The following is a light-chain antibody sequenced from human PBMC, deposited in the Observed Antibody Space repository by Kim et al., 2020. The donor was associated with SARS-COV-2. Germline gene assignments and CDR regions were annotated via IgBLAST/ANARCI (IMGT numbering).Light chain of an antibody. CDR2: GAS. CDR1: QSVSSSY. CDR3: QQYGSSPDT. J-gene: IGKJ2*01. Sequence: LSPGERATRSCRASQSVSSSYLGWYQKKPGQAPRLLIYGASSRAIGIPDRFSGSGSGTDFTLTISRLEPEDFAVYYCQQYGSSPDTFGQGTKLEI. V-gene: IGKV3-20*01.